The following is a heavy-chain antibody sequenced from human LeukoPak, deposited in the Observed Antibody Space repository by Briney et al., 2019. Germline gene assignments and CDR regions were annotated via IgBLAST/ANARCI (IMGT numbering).Heavy chain of an antibody. Sequence: QPGGSLRLSCADSGFTFSSYWMTWVRQAPGRGLEWVANINGDGSEKYYVDSVKGRFTISRDNAKNSLYLQMNSLRAEDTAVYYCVRENLAYCTSCSFLWGQGTLVTVSS. CDR2: INGDGSEK. CDR3: VRENLAYCTSCSFL. D-gene: IGHD2-8*01. J-gene: IGHJ4*02. CDR1: GFTFSSYW. V-gene: IGHV3-7*01.